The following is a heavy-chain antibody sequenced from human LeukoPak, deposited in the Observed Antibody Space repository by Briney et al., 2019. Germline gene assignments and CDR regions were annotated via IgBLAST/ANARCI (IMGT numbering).Heavy chain of an antibody. CDR2: IYHSGST. D-gene: IGHD6-6*01. CDR3: ASLAWGSSSSFPFDY. J-gene: IGHJ4*02. V-gene: IGHV4-39*07. Sequence: SETLSLTCTVSGGSISRSNYYWGWIRQPPGKGLEWIGSIYHSGSTYYNPSLKSRVTISVDTSRNQLSLKLSSVTAADTAVYYCASLAWGSSSSFPFDYWGQGTLVTVSS. CDR1: GGSISRSNYY.